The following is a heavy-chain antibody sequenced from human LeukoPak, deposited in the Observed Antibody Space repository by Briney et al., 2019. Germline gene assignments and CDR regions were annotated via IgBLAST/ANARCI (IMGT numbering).Heavy chain of an antibody. CDR2: IRSKAYGGTT. V-gene: IGHV3-49*04. CDR1: GFTFGDYA. Sequence: GRSLRLSCTASGFTFGDYAMSWVRQAPGKGLEWVGFIRSKAYGGTTEYAASVKGRFTISRDDSKSIAYLQMNSLKTEDTAVYYCMVDCSSTSCYDYWGQGTVVTVSS. D-gene: IGHD2-2*01. CDR3: MVDCSSTSCYDY. J-gene: IGHJ4*02.